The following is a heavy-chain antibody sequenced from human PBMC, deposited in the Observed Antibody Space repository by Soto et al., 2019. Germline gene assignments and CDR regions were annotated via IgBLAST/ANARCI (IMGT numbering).Heavy chain of an antibody. D-gene: IGHD3-3*01. V-gene: IGHV1-2*04. CDR3: ARVRFLEWLADGGDYGMDV. CDR1: GYTFTGYY. Sequence: ASVKVSCKASGYTFTGYYMHWVRQAPGQGLEWMGWINPNSGGTNYAQKFQGWVTMTRDTSISTAYMELSRLRSDDTAVYYCARVRFLEWLADGGDYGMDVWGQGTTVTVSS. CDR2: INPNSGGT. J-gene: IGHJ6*02.